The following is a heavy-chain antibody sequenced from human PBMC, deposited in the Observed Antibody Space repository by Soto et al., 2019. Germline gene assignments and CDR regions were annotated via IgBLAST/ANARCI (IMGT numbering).Heavy chain of an antibody. J-gene: IGHJ4*02. D-gene: IGHD1-26*01. CDR2: ISGGRGGT. CDR3: AKKGAVGATYFFDY. V-gene: IGHV3-23*01. Sequence: EVQLLESGVGLLEPGGSLRLSCAASGFTFSSYAMSWVRQAPGKGLAWVSAISGGRGGTHYAGSVKGRFTISRDTSKNTLYLQMNSLRAADTAVYYCAKKGAVGATYFFDYWGQGALVTVSS. CDR1: GFTFSSYA.